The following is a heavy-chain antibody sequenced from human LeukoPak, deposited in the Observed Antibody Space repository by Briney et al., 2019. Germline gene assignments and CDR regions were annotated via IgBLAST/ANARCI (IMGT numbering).Heavy chain of an antibody. CDR2: IYSGGTT. J-gene: IGHJ4*02. V-gene: IGHV3-53*01. CDR3: ARRAGGYSHPYDY. Sequence: GVSLRLSCAVSGFTVSGNYMSWVRQAPGKGLEWVSLIYSGGTTYYADSVKGRFTISRDNSKNTLYLQMNSLRAEDTAVYYCARRAGGYSHPYDYWGQGILVTVSS. D-gene: IGHD4-23*01. CDR1: GFTVSGNY.